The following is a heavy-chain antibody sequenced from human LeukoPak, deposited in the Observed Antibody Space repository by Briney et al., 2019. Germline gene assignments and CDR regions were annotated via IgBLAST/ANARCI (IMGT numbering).Heavy chain of an antibody. J-gene: IGHJ4*02. CDR3: VKDVHRYDSSGSRFGYHSDY. CDR1: GFTFSSFA. Sequence: GGSLRLSCSASGFTFSSFAMHCVRESPGRGVEYVSAISSNGGSTYYGVSVKGRFTISRDSSKNTLYVQMSRLRAEDSAVFYCVKDVHRYDSSGSRFGYHSDYRGQGAPGSVSS. D-gene: IGHD3-22*01. CDR2: ISSNGGST. V-gene: IGHV3-64*05.